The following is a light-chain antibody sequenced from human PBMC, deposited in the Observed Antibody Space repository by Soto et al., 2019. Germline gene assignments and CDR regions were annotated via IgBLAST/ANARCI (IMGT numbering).Light chain of an antibody. V-gene: IGKV3-15*01. CDR1: QNVLSD. CDR3: QQYRSWPRT. J-gene: IGKJ1*01. CDR2: GAT. Sequence: EILLTQSPATLSVSPGETATLSCRASQNVLSDLAWYQQKPGQGPRLLVYGATTRATDAPAKFRGRGSGTEFSLTISSLQSEDSATYYCQQYRSWPRTFGQGSKVEI.